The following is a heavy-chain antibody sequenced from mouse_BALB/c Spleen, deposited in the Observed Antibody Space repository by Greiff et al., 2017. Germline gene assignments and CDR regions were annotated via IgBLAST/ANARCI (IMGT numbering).Heavy chain of an antibody. CDR2: IWAGGST. CDR1: GFSLTSYG. Sequence: VKLVESGPGLVAPSQSLSITCTVSGFSLTSYGVHWVRQPPGKGLEWLGVIWAGGSTNYNSALMSRLSISKDNSKSQVFLKMNSLQTDDTAMYYCASLREGAYWGQGTLVTVSA. CDR3: ASLREGAY. J-gene: IGHJ3*01. V-gene: IGHV2-9*02. D-gene: IGHD2-12*01.